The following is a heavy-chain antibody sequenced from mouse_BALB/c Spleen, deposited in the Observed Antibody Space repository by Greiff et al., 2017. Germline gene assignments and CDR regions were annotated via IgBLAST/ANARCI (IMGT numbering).Heavy chain of an antibody. Sequence: EVQRVESGGGLVQPGGSRKLSCAASGFTFSSFGMHWVRQAPEKGLEWVAYISSGSSTIYYADTVKGRFTISRDNPKNTLFLQMTSLMSEDTAMYYCARYYRSSYHYAMDYWGQGTSVTVSS. CDR2: ISSGSSTI. J-gene: IGHJ4*01. V-gene: IGHV5-17*02. CDR1: GFTFSSFG. D-gene: IGHD1-1*01. CDR3: ARYYRSSYHYAMDY.